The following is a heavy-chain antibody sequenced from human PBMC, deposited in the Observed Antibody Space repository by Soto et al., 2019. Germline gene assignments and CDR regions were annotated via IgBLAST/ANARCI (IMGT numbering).Heavy chain of an antibody. CDR3: ARSIVVVTALDY. D-gene: IGHD2-21*02. CDR1: GYTFTIYA. CDR2: INAGNGNT. J-gene: IGHJ4*02. Sequence: QVQLVQSGAEEKKPGASVKVSCKASGYTFTIYAMHWVRQAPGQRLEWMGWINAGNGNTKYSQKFQGRVTITRDTSASTAYMELSRLRSEDTAVYYCARSIVVVTALDYWGQGTLVTVSS. V-gene: IGHV1-3*05.